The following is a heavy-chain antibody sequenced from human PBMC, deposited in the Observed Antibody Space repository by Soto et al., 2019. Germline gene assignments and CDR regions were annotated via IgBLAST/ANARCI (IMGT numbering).Heavy chain of an antibody. V-gene: IGHV4-39*01. Sequence: SETLSLTGIVSGESISSSSYYWGWILQPPGKGLEWIGSIYYSGRTYYNPSFKSRVTISIDTSKNQFSLKLSPVTATDTAVYYCARQRTTVVTQAYFDHWGQGALVTVSS. CDR3: ARQRTTVVTQAYFDH. CDR1: GESISSSSYY. D-gene: IGHD2-21*02. CDR2: IYYSGRT. J-gene: IGHJ4*02.